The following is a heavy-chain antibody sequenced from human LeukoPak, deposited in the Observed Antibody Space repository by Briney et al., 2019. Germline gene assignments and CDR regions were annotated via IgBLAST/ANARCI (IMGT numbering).Heavy chain of an antibody. J-gene: IGHJ4*02. V-gene: IGHV3-30*02. Sequence: GGSLRLSCAATGFTFSNFAMHWVRQAPGRGLDWVAHIRYDESDKYYADSVKGRFTISRDISKNTVYLQMNSLRVEDTAVYYCAKDFNWAFDYWGQGTLVTVSS. CDR2: IRYDESDK. D-gene: IGHD1-1*01. CDR3: AKDFNWAFDY. CDR1: GFTFSNFA.